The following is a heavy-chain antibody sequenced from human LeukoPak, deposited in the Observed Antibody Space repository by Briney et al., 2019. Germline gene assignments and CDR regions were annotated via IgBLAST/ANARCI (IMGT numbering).Heavy chain of an antibody. J-gene: IGHJ4*02. CDR2: IYTSGST. CDR1: GGSISSGSYY. V-gene: IGHV4-61*02. D-gene: IGHD4-17*01. CDR3: ATQNPDYGDYVDY. Sequence: SETLSLTCTVSGGSISSGSYYWSWIRQPAGKGLEWIGRIYTSGSTNYNPSLKSRVTISVDTSKNQFSLKLSSVTAADTAVYYCATQNPDYGDYVDYWGQGTLVTVSS.